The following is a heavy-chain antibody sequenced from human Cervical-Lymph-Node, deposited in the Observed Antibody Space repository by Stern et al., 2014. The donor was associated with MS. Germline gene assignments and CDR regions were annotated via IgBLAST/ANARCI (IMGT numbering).Heavy chain of an antibody. CDR3: ATSTASDAFDI. V-gene: IGHV3-33*01. CDR2: VWNDGSKE. Sequence: VQLLQSGGGVVQPGRSLRLSCVASGLTFSTSVMHWVRQAPGTALEWVAVVWNDGSKERFTESVKGRFSTSRDTAKNTLHLQMSSLRAEDTAVYFCATSTASDAFDIWGQGTLVTVSS. D-gene: IGHD2/OR15-2a*01. J-gene: IGHJ3*02. CDR1: GLTFSTSV.